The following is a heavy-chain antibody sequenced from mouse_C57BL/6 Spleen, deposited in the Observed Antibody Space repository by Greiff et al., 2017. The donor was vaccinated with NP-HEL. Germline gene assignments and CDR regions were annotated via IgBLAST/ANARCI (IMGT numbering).Heavy chain of an antibody. D-gene: IGHD2-1*01. CDR2: IWRGGST. V-gene: IGHV2-5*01. J-gene: IGHJ4*01. Sequence: VMLVESGPGLVQPSQSLSITCTVSGFSLTSYGVHWVRQSPGKGLEWLGVIWRGGSTDYNAAFMSRLSITKDNAKSQVFFKMNSLQADDTAIYYCAKNHYGNYDMDYWGQGTSVTVSS. CDR1: GFSLTSYG. CDR3: AKNHYGNYDMDY.